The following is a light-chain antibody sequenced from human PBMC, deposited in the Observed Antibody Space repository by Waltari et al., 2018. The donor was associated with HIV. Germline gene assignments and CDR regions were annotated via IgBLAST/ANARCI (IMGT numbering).Light chain of an antibody. CDR3: CAYAGFSTYL. V-gene: IGLV2-23*02. CDR1: ISDIGTYNL. Sequence: QSALTQSASVSASPGQSITISCTGSISDIGTYNLVSWFQQHPGKAPRLLIYEVKNRPAGVSPRFSGSKSGTTAALTSSGLQAADEADYHCCAYAGFSTYLFGPGTKVTVL. J-gene: IGLJ1*01. CDR2: EVK.